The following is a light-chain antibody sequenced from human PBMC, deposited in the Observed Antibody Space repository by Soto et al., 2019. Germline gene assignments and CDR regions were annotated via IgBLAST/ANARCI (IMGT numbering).Light chain of an antibody. CDR2: GNS. CDR1: SSNIGAGYV. J-gene: IGLJ1*01. V-gene: IGLV1-40*01. Sequence: QSVLTQPPSVSGAPGQRVTISCTGSSSNIGAGYVVHWYQHLPGTAPRLLIYGNSNRPSGVPDRFSGSKSGTSASLAITGLQTEDEADYYCVSYTTSASYVFGTGTKLTVL. CDR3: VSYTTSASYV.